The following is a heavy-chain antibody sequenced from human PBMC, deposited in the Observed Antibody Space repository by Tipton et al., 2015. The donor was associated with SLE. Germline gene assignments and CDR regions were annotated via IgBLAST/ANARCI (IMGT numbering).Heavy chain of an antibody. CDR3: ARKYYDSSGYYLFDY. D-gene: IGHD3-22*01. CDR2: IYYSGST. Sequence: TLSLTCTVSGHSISDYYWNWIRQPPGKGLEWIGYIYYSGSTNYNPSLKSRVTISVDTSKNQFSLKLSSVTAADTAVYYCARKYYDSSGYYLFDYWGQGTLVTVSS. V-gene: IGHV4-59*01. CDR1: GHSISDYY. J-gene: IGHJ4*02.